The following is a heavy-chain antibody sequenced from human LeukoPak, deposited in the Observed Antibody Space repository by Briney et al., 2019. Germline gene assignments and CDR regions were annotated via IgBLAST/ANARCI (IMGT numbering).Heavy chain of an antibody. CDR1: GDSISSSSYY. CDR2: IYYSGST. D-gene: IGHD3-10*01. CDR3: ARQRAYYGSGSYYSGFDY. J-gene: IGHJ4*02. V-gene: IGHV4-39*01. Sequence: PSETLSLTCTVSGDSISSSSYYWAWIRQPPGKGLGWTGSIYYSGSTHYSPSLESRVTMSVDTSKNQLSLKLTSVTAADAAVYYCARQRAYYGSGSYYSGFDYWGQGAPITVSS.